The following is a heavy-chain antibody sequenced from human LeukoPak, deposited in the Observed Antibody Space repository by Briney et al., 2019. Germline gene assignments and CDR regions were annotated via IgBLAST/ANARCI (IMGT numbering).Heavy chain of an antibody. CDR2: ISNSGNNI. CDR3: ARDGNSDCSATSCYSGYYYYGMDV. J-gene: IGHJ6*02. V-gene: IGHV3-11*01. Sequence: GGSLRLSSAASVFTFSDYDMSWIREAPGKRLEWVSFISNSGNNIYYAASVKGRFTISRENAENSLYLQMNSLRAEDAAVYYCARDGNSDCSATSCYSGYYYYGMDVWGQGTTVTVSS. D-gene: IGHD2-15*01. CDR1: VFTFSDYD.